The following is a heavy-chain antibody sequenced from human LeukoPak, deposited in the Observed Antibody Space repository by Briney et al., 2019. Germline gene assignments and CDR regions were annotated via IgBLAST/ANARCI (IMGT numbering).Heavy chain of an antibody. V-gene: IGHV4-34*01. CDR3: ARGTGAYYYL. CDR1: GGSFSGYY. CDR2: INHSGST. Sequence: PSETLSLTCAVYGGSFSGYYWSWIRRPPGKGLEWIGEINHSGSTNYNPSLKSRVTISVDTSKNQFSLKLSSVTAADTALYYCARGTGAYYYLWGQGTMVTVSS. J-gene: IGHJ3*01. D-gene: IGHD3-22*01.